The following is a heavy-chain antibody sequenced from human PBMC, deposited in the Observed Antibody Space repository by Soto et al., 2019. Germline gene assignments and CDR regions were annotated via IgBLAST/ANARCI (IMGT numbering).Heavy chain of an antibody. D-gene: IGHD6-6*01. CDR2: IYYSGST. CDR1: GGAVSSGSYY. CDR3: ATGSIAARPDGNYYYYGMDV. Sequence: SESLSLTCTVSGGAVSSGSYYWSWIRQPPGKGLEWIGYIYYSGSTNYNPSLKSRVTISVDTSKNQFSLKLSSVTAADTAVYYCATGSIAARPDGNYYYYGMDVWGQGTTATVSS. J-gene: IGHJ6*02. V-gene: IGHV4-61*01.